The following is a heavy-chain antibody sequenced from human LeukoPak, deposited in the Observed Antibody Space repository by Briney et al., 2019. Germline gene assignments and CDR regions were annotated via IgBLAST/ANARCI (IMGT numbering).Heavy chain of an antibody. CDR1: GFTFSSYS. D-gene: IGHD2-2*01. J-gene: IGHJ6*03. CDR3: ARDVSYCSSTSCYSNYYYYYMDV. Sequence: GGSLRLSCAASGFTFSSYSMNWVRQAPGKGLEWVSYISSSSSTIYYADSVKSRFTISRDNAKNSLYLNMNSLRAEDTAVYYCARDVSYCSSTSCYSNYYYYYMDVWGKGTTVTVSS. V-gene: IGHV3-48*01. CDR2: ISSSSSTI.